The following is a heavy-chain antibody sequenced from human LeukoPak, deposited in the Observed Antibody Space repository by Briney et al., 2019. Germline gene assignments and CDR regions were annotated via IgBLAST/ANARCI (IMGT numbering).Heavy chain of an antibody. CDR1: GCTFTSYD. Sequence: ASVKVSCKASGCTFTSYDINWVRQATGQGLEWMGWMNPNSGNTGYAQKFQGRVTITRNTSISTAYMELSSLRSEDTAVYYCARSGRYCSSTSCYGKARWFDPWGQGTLVTVSS. CDR2: MNPNSGNT. J-gene: IGHJ5*02. D-gene: IGHD2-2*01. CDR3: ARSGRYCSSTSCYGKARWFDP. V-gene: IGHV1-8*03.